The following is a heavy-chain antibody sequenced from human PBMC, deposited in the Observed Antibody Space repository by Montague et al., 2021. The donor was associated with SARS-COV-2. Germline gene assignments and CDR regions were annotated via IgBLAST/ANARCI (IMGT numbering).Heavy chain of an antibody. CDR3: ARDLNDYVWGSYRYFGY. D-gene: IGHD3-16*02. Sequence: SRSLSFSASGFPFSSYSMNWVRQAPGKGLEWVSSISSSSSYIYYADSVKGRFTISRDNAKNSLYLQMNSLRAEDTAVYYCARDLNDYVWGSYRYFGYWGQGTLVTVSS. V-gene: IGHV3-21*01. J-gene: IGHJ4*02. CDR2: ISSSSSYI. CDR1: GFPFSSYS.